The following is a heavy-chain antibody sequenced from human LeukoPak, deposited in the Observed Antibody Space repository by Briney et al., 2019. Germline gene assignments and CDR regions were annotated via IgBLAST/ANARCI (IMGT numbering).Heavy chain of an antibody. CDR1: GGSISSSSYY. V-gene: IGHV4-39*01. J-gene: IGHJ4*02. Sequence: SETLSLTCTVSGGSISSSSYYWGWIRQPPGKGLEWIGTIFYSGSTYSSPSLKSRVTISVDTSKNQFSLRLTSVTAADTAVYYCATFPYSYGPMKGNYFDYWGQGTLVTVSS. CDR2: IFYSGST. D-gene: IGHD5-18*01. CDR3: ATFPYSYGPMKGNYFDY.